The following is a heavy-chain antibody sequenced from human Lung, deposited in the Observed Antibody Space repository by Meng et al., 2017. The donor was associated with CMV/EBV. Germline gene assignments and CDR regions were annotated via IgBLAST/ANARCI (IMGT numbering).Heavy chain of an antibody. V-gene: IGHV1-69*10. Sequence: SXXVSXNASGGAFSIYSISWVRQAPGQGLEWMGGIIPILGVTNYAQKFQGRVTITADKSTSTAYMELSSLRSQDTAVYYCAKNRGRYCSGGSCYSYGYFDPWXQGTLVTVSS. CDR3: AKNRGRYCSGGSCYSYGYFDP. CDR2: IIPILGVT. CDR1: GGAFSIYS. D-gene: IGHD2-15*01. J-gene: IGHJ5*02.